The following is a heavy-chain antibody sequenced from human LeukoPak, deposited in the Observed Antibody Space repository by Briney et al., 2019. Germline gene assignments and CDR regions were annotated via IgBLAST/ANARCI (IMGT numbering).Heavy chain of an antibody. CDR3: ARFRAAYCSSTSCQKVNDY. V-gene: IGHV3-7*01. Sequence: GGSLRLSCAASGFSVSNNYMSWVRQAPGKGLEWVANIKQDGSEKYYVDSVKGRFTISRDNAKNSLYLQMNSLRAEDTAVYYCARFRAAYCSSTSCQKVNDYWGQGTLVTVSS. CDR1: GFSVSNNY. CDR2: IKQDGSEK. J-gene: IGHJ4*02. D-gene: IGHD2-2*01.